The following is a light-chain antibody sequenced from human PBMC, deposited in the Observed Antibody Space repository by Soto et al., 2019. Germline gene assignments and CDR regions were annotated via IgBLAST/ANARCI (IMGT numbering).Light chain of an antibody. V-gene: IGLV2-14*01. CDR3: CSYTSSSIRV. CDR2: EVS. CDR1: SSDVGGYNY. J-gene: IGLJ3*02. Sequence: QSALTQPASGSGSPGQSITISCTGTSSDVGGYNYVSWYQQHPGKAPKLMIYEVSNRPSGVSNRFSGSKSGNTASLTISGLQAEDEADYYCCSYTSSSIRVFGGGTKLTVL.